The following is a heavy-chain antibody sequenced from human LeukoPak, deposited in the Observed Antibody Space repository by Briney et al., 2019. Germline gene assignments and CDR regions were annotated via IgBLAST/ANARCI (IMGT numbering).Heavy chain of an antibody. CDR1: GFTFGSYR. CDR3: ARDFYCSRTSCYAPSFDY. V-gene: IGHV3-21*01. Sequence: GGSLRLSCAASGFTFGSYRMNWVRQAPGKGLEWVSSISSSGTYIYYADSVKGRFTISRGNSKNTLYLQMKSLRAEDTAVYYCARDFYCSRTSCYAPSFDYWGQGTLVTVSS. CDR2: ISSSGTYI. J-gene: IGHJ4*02. D-gene: IGHD2-2*01.